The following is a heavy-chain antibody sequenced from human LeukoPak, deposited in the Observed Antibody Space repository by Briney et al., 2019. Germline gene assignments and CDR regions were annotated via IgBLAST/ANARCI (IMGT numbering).Heavy chain of an antibody. CDR3: XXXXDXQLWXQGFDF. D-gene: IGHD5-18*01. CDR1: GFTFSSYA. Sequence: GGSLRLSCAASGFTFSSYAMSWVRQAPGKGLEWVSAISGSGGSTYYADSVKGRFTISRDNSKNTLYLQMNSLRAEDTAVYYXXXXXDXQLWXQGFDFWGQGTLVTVSS. CDR2: ISGSGGST. V-gene: IGHV3-23*01. J-gene: IGHJ4*02.